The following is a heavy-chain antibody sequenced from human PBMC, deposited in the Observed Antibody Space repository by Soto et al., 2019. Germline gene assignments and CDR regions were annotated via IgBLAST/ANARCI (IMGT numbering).Heavy chain of an antibody. J-gene: IGHJ4*02. CDR3: ARGDTIFGVVIPNFDY. CDR2: IYYSGSP. CDR1: GGSISSGGYY. D-gene: IGHD3-3*01. Sequence: QVQLQESGPGLVKPSQTLSLTCTVSGGSISSGGYYWSWIRQHPGKGLEWIGYIYYSGSPYYNPSLKSRVTISVDKSKNRFSLKLSSVTAADTAVYYCARGDTIFGVVIPNFDYWDQGTLVTVSS. V-gene: IGHV4-31*03.